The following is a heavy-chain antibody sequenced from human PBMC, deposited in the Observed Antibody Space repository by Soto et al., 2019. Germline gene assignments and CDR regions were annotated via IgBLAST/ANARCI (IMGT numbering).Heavy chain of an antibody. J-gene: IGHJ4*02. CDR3: ARDAQSGPFDY. V-gene: IGHV3-30-3*01. CDR1: GFTFSSYA. Sequence: PGGSLRLSCAASGFTFSSYAMHWVRQAPGKGLEWVAVISYDGSNKYYADSVKGRFTISRDNSKNTLYLQMNSLRAEDTAVYYCARDAQSGPFDYWGQGTLVTVSS. CDR2: ISYDGSNK. D-gene: IGHD3-3*01.